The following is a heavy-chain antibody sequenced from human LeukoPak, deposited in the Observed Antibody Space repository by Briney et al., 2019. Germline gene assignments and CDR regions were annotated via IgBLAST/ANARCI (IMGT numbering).Heavy chain of an antibody. CDR2: ISWNSGSI. CDR1: GFTFDDYA. D-gene: IGHD1-26*01. CDR3: AKATGTGIVGAIIGDY. Sequence: PGGSLRLSCAASGFTFDDYAMHWVRQAPGKGLEWVSGISWNSGSIGYADSVKGRFTISRDNAKNSLYLQMNSLRAEDTALYYCAKATGTGIVGAIIGDYWGQGTLVTVSS. V-gene: IGHV3-9*01. J-gene: IGHJ4*02.